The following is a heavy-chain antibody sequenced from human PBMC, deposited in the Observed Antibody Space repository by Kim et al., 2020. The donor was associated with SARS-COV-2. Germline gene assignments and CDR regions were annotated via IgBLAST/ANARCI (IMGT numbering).Heavy chain of an antibody. CDR2: IFYSGST. Sequence: SETLSLTCTVSGGSLSSFYWGWIRQPPGKGLEWIGYIFYSGSTNYNPSLKSRVTMSVDTSKNQFSLELTSVTAAATAVFYCSRVPRITFFVVAHWHFDL. CDR3: SRVPRITFFVVAHWHFDL. V-gene: IGHV4-59*01. J-gene: IGHJ2*01. D-gene: IGHD3-3*01. CDR1: GGSLSSFY.